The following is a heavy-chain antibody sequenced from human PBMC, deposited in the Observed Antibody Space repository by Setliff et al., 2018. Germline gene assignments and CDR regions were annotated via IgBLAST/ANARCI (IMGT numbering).Heavy chain of an antibody. CDR3: TRGPPDFVVAPAAGKFDY. J-gene: IGHJ4*02. CDR1: GYTFSSYG. Sequence: GASVKVSCKASGYTFSSYGINWVRQAPGQGLEWMGWISAYARKFQGRVTMTTDTSTNTAYMELRSLRSDDTAVYYCTRGPPDFVVAPAAGKFDYWGQGTLVTVSS. V-gene: IGHV1-18*01. D-gene: IGHD2-2*01. CDR2: ISA.